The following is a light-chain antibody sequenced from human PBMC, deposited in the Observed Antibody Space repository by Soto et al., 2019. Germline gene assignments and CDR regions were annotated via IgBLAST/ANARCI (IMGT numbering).Light chain of an antibody. Sequence: PGERATLACRASQSVRSSFLTWYQQKPGQAPRLLMYDAASRPGGIPDRFSGSGFGTEFTLTISRLEPEDFAVYYCQQYGDSPYTFGQGTKVDIK. CDR1: QSVRSSF. V-gene: IGKV3-20*01. CDR3: QQYGDSPYT. J-gene: IGKJ2*01. CDR2: DAA.